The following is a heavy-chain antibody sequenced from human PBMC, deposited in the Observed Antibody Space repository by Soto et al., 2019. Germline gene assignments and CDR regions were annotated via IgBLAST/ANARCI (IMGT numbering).Heavy chain of an antibody. D-gene: IGHD6-19*01. CDR3: ARVGSSGWSPDY. CDR1: CGSISGHY. Sequence: PSETLSLTCTGSCGSISGHYWSWIRQSPGKGLEWIGYIFYSGSTNYNPSLKSRVTISVDTSKNQFSLKLSSVTAADTAVYYCARVGSSGWSPDYWGQGTLVTVSS. V-gene: IGHV4-59*11. CDR2: IFYSGST. J-gene: IGHJ4*02.